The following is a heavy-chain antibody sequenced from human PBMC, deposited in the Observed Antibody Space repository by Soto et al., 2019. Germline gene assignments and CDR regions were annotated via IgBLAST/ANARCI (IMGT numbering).Heavy chain of an antibody. CDR3: ARDLGVALATLTLDY. D-gene: IGHD2-15*01. J-gene: IGHJ4*02. V-gene: IGHV3-21*01. CDR2: ITTSSSFR. Sequence: GGSLRLSCAASGFTFCTYSLNWVRQAPGKGLEWVADITTSSSFRFYADSVKGRFTISRDDAKNSLYLQMNSLRAEDTGVYYCARDLGVALATLTLDYWGQGTLVTVSS. CDR1: GFTFCTYS.